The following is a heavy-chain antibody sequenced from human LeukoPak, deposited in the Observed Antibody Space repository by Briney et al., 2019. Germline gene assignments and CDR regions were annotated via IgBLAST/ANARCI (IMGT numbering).Heavy chain of an antibody. CDR2: ISDTARDT. J-gene: IGHJ4*02. V-gene: IGHV3-23*01. CDR1: GFTFSAYG. CDR3: AKDNYGGIFAS. D-gene: IGHD4-17*01. Sequence: TGGSLRLSCAASGFTFSAYGMSWVRQAPGKGLEWVSHISDTARDTWYANSVKGRFIISRDNSRDTVYLQMSSLRPEDTALYFCAKDNYGGIFASWGQGTLVTVSS.